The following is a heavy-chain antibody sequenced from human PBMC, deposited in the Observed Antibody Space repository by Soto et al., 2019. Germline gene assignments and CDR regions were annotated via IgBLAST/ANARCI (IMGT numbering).Heavy chain of an antibody. CDR3: ATANYYECFFDS. Sequence: QVPLVQSGAEVKKPGSSVKVSCKASGDTFTTYTINWVRQAPGQGLEWMGRIIAVGSTETYAQKFQGRVTFSADRSANLVYMELSSLRPEDTAVYYCATANYYECFFDSWGQGTLVTVSS. V-gene: IGHV1-69*08. CDR1: GDTFTTYT. J-gene: IGHJ5*01. CDR2: IIAVGSTE. D-gene: IGHD3-22*01.